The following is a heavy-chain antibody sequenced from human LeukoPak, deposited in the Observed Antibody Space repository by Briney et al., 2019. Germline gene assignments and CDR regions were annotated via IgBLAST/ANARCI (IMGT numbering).Heavy chain of an antibody. CDR3: ARVDSSGYYFDY. V-gene: IGHV3-21*01. CDR2: ISSSSSYI. Sequence: GGSLRLSCAASGFTFSSYSMNWVRQAPGKGLEWVSSISSSSSYIYYADSVKGRFTISRDNAKNSLYLQMNSLRAEDTAVYYCARVDSSGYYFDYWGQEPWSPSPQ. J-gene: IGHJ5*01. D-gene: IGHD3-22*01. CDR1: GFTFSSYS.